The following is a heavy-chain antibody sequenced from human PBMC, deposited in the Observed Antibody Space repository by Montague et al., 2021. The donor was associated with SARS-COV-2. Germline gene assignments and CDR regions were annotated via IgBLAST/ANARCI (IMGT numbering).Heavy chain of an antibody. D-gene: IGHD3-3*01. CDR2: IHNTGNT. CDR3: ARAWRPLIHEGFGWFDP. V-gene: IGHV4-61*01. Sequence: SETLSLTCTVSRDSVSSGSYYWSWIRQPPGKGLEWIAYIHNTGNTKYNPSLSGRVTISIDTSKNQSSLKMSSVTAADTAVYYCARAWRPLIHEGFGWFDPWGQGTLVTVSS. CDR1: RDSVSSGSYY. J-gene: IGHJ5*02.